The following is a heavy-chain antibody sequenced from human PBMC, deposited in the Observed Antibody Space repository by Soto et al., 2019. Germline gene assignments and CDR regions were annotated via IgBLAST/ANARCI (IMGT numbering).Heavy chain of an antibody. CDR1: GGSFTSTNYF. CDR2: MYYNGNT. D-gene: IGHD3-3*01. J-gene: IGHJ1*01. V-gene: IGHV4-39*01. CDR3: ARLQIFDCRAAPTPIFHP. Sequence: QLQESGPGLVKPSETLSLTCTVSGGSFTSTNYFWGWIRQPPGKGLEWIGYMYYNGNTFYSPSLKSPVTMSVDTSKRQFSLDMSSVNAADTAMYYCARLQIFDCRAAPTPIFHPWGLGAMVTVSS.